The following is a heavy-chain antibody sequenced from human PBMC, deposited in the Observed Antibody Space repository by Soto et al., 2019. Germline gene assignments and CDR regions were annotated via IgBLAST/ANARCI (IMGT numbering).Heavy chain of an antibody. V-gene: IGHV3-48*01. J-gene: IGHJ5*02. CDR2: ISSSSSTI. CDR3: ARHPERIAQIGWFDP. CDR1: GFTFSSYS. Sequence: GGSLRLSCAASGFTFSSYSMNWVRQAPGKGLEWVSYISSSSSTIYYADSVKGRFTISRDDAKNSLYLQMNSLRAEDTAVYYCARHPERIAQIGWFDPWGQGTLVTVSS. D-gene: IGHD6-13*01.